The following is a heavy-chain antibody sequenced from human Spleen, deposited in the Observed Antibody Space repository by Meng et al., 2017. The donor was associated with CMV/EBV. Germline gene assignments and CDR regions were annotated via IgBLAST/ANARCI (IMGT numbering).Heavy chain of an antibody. V-gene: IGHV1-69*05. D-gene: IGHD1-26*01. Sequence: SVKVSCKASGGTFSSYAISWVRQAPGQGLEWMGGIIPIFGTANYAQKFQGRVTITTDESTSTAYMELRSLRSDDTAVYYCARGRREPSDYWGQGTLVTVSS. J-gene: IGHJ4*02. CDR2: IIPIFGTA. CDR3: ARGRREPSDY. CDR1: GGTFSSYA.